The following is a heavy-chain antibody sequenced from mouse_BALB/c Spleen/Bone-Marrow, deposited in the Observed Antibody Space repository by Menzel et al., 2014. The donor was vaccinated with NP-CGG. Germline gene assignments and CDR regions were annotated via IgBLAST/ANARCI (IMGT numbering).Heavy chain of an antibody. J-gene: IGHJ2*01. V-gene: IGHV1S135*01. CDR3: ARGDYFDY. Sequence: EVQLQESEPELVKPGASVKVSCKASGYAFTSYNMYWVKQSHGKSLEWIGYIDPYNGGTSQNQKFKGKATFTADTSSNTAYMQLSSLTSEDSAVYYCARGDYFDYWGQGTTLTVSS. CDR2: IDPYNGGT. CDR1: GYAFTSYN.